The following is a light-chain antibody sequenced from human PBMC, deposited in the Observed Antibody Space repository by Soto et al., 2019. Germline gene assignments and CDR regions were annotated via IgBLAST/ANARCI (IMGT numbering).Light chain of an antibody. J-gene: IGKJ3*01. CDR3: QQYNNWPPVVFT. CDR1: QSVGSN. V-gene: IGKV3-15*01. Sequence: EIVMTQSPATLSVSPGERATLSCRASQSVGSNLAWYQQKPGQAPRLVIYGASTRATGIPVRFSGSGSGTEFTLPISSLQSEDFAVYYCQQYNNWPPVVFTFGPGTKVDIK. CDR2: GAS.